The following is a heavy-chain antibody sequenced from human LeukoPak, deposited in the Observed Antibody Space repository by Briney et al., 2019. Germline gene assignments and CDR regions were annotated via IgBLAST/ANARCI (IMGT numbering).Heavy chain of an antibody. D-gene: IGHD2-15*01. CDR3: AKLRHCSGGSCYQGNWFDP. Sequence: GASVKVSCKPSGYTFTAYYIHWVRQAPGQGREWMGWINPNSGGPNYAQKFQGSVTMTRDTSITTAYMELSSLRSDDTAVYYCAKLRHCSGGSCYQGNWFDPWGQGTLVTVSS. J-gene: IGHJ5*02. CDR2: INPNSGGP. V-gene: IGHV1-2*02. CDR1: GYTFTAYY.